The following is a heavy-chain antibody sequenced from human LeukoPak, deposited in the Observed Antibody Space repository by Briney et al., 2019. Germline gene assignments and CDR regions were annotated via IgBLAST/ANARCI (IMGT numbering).Heavy chain of an antibody. CDR2: IYHSGST. V-gene: IGHV4-30-2*01. D-gene: IGHD3-16*01. CDR1: GGSISSGGYS. Sequence: PSQTLSLTCAASGGSISSGGYSWSWIRQPPGKGLEWIGYIYHSGSTYYNPSLKSRVTISVDRSKNQFSLKLSSVAAADTAVYYCARASYDYPDYWGQGTLITVSS. J-gene: IGHJ4*02. CDR3: ARASYDYPDY.